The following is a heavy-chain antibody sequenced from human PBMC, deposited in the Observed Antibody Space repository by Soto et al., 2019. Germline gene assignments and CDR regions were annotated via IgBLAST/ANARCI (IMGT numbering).Heavy chain of an antibody. CDR2: IYPGDSDT. Sequence: GESLKISCKGSGYSFTIYWIGWVRQMPGKGLEWMGIIYPGDSDTRYSPSFQGQVAFSADKSISTAYLQWSGLKASDTAIYYCARRLSTGWFFDFWGQGTLVTVSS. CDR1: GYSFTIYW. J-gene: IGHJ4*02. D-gene: IGHD6-19*01. CDR3: ARRLSTGWFFDF. V-gene: IGHV5-51*01.